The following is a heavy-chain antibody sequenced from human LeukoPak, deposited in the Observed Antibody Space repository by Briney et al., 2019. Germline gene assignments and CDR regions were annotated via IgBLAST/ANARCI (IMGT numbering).Heavy chain of an antibody. Sequence: WASVKVSCKASGYTFTGYYMHWVRQAPGQGLEWMGWINPNSGGTNYAQKFQGRVTMTRDTSISTAYVELSRLRSDDTAVYYCARARDGYNYGADYWGQGTLVTVSS. CDR2: INPNSGGT. CDR3: ARARDGYNYGADY. D-gene: IGHD5-24*01. J-gene: IGHJ4*02. CDR1: GYTFTGYY. V-gene: IGHV1-2*02.